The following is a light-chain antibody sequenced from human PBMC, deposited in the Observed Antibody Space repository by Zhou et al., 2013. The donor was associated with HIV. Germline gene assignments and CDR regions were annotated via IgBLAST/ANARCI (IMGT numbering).Light chain of an antibody. Sequence: AIQLTQSPSSLSASVGDRVTLTCRASQGITNTLAWYQQKPGKPPKLLIYDASTLDTGVPSRFSGSGSGTDFTLTISGLQPDDFATYSCQQFYTLPLTFGGGPRVEIK. J-gene: IGKJ4*01. V-gene: IGKV1-13*02. CDR1: QGITNT. CDR3: QQFYTLPLT. CDR2: DAS.